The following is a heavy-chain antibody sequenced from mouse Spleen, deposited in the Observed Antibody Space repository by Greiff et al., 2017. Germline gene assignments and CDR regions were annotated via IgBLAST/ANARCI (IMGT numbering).Heavy chain of an antibody. CDR2: ISSGGGNT. CDR3: ARHLPYYGYFDY. V-gene: IGHV5-9*04. J-gene: IGHJ2*01. D-gene: IGHD1-1*01. CDR1: GFTFSSYA. Sequence: EVKLVESGGGLVKLGGSLKLSCAASGFTFSSYAMSWVRQTPEKRLEWVATISSGGGNTYYPDSVKGRFTISRDNAKNTLYLQMSSLKSEDTAMYYCARHLPYYGYFDYWGQGTTLTVSS.